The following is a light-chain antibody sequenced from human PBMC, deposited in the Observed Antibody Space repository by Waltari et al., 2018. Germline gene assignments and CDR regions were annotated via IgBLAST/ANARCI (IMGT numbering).Light chain of an antibody. Sequence: DIQMTQSPSSLSASAGDTVPITCRASQGISTSLNWYQQKPGKAPKRLIYTTSNLEGGVPSRFRGSGSGTDFTLTISSLQPEDFETYYSLQYKNHAWTFGQGTKVEIK. J-gene: IGKJ1*01. CDR3: LQYKNHAWT. CDR2: TTS. CDR1: QGISTS. V-gene: IGKV1-17*01.